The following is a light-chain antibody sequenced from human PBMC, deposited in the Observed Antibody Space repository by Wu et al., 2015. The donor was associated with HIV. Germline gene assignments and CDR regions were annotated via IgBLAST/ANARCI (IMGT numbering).Light chain of an antibody. J-gene: IGKJ2*01. CDR3: QQYNNWRYT. CDR2: GAS. V-gene: IGKV3-15*01. CDR1: QSVSSN. Sequence: EIVMTQSPATPSVSPGERATLSCRASQSVSSNLAWYQQKPGQAPRLLIYGASTRATGIPAQVQVAVGLGQEFTLTISSMQSEDFAVYYCQQYNNWRYTFGQGT.